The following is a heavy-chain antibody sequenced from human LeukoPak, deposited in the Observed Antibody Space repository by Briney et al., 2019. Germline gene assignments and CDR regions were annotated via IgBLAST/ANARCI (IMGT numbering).Heavy chain of an antibody. V-gene: IGHV4-4*07. J-gene: IGHJ4*02. D-gene: IGHD4-17*01. CDR3: ARDPYYGDYAGY. Sequence: SETLTLTCTVSGGSISSYYWSWIRQPAGKGLEWIGRIYTSGSTNYNPSLKRRGTMSVDTSKNQSSLKLSSVTAADTAVYYCARDPYYGDYAGYWGQGTLVTVSS. CDR1: GGSISSYY. CDR2: IYTSGST.